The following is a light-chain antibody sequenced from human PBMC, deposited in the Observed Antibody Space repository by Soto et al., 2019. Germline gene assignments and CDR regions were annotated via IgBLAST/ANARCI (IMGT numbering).Light chain of an antibody. CDR3: QYYNNYCWT. Sequence: DIQLTQSLSTLSACVGDRVTITCRASQSIGSGLAWYQQKPGKAPKFLIYKTSNLESGVPSRFSGSGSGTEFTLTLSSLQPDDFATYYCQYYNNYCWTFGQGTKVEIK. CDR2: KTS. CDR1: QSIGSG. V-gene: IGKV1-5*03. J-gene: IGKJ1*01.